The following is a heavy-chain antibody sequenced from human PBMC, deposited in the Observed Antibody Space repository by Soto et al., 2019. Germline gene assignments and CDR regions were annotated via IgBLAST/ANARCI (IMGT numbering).Heavy chain of an antibody. CDR2: IYSSGSA. D-gene: IGHD3-10*01. CDR1: GASMWIYY. V-gene: IGHV4-59*01. CDR3: ASACGGGPRDS. Sequence: SESLSLTCTASGASMWIYYWNWILQTPGKGLEWIGYIYSSGSANYNPSLKSRVAISIDTSKAQISLNLTSVTAADSAVYYCASACGGGPRDSGGPGTLVTSP. J-gene: IGHJ4*02.